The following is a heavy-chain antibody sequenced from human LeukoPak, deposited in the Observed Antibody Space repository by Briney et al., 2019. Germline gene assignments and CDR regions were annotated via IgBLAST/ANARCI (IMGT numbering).Heavy chain of an antibody. J-gene: IGHJ4*02. CDR2: IYSGGST. Sequence: PGGSLRLSCAASGFTVSSNYMSWVRQAPGRGLEWVSGIYSGGSTYYADSVKGRFTISRDNSKNTLYLQMNSLRAEDTAVYYCATYNTYYFDYWCQGTLVTVSS. V-gene: IGHV3-53*01. D-gene: IGHD1-1*01. CDR1: GFTVSSNY. CDR3: ATYNTYYFDY.